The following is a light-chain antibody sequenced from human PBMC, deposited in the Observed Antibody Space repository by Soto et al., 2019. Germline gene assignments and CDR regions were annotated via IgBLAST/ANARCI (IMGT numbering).Light chain of an antibody. V-gene: IGKV3-11*01. J-gene: IGKJ4*01. CDR1: QSVSAY. CDR2: DVY. Sequence: EVVFTQSPASLSLSPGERCTLSCMAIQSVSAYLAWYQQKAGQSPRLLIYDVYNRATGVPARFSGSGSATQFTLTISSLQSEDFGLYYCQQYKQWPVGVGGGTQVEIK. CDR3: QQYKQWPVG.